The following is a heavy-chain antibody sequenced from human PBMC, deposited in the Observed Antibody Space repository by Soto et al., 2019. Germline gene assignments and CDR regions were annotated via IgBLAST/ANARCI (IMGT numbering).Heavy chain of an antibody. Sequence: SETLALTCAVSGGSISSSDWWTWVRPPPGKGLEWIGEISHSGGTNYNPSLKSRVTMSVDKSKNHFSLKLSSVTAADTAVYYCATWGIAVAGTRSDYWGPGTLVTVSS. V-gene: IGHV4-4*02. CDR1: GGSISSSDW. J-gene: IGHJ4*02. CDR3: ATWGIAVAGTRSDY. CDR2: ISHSGGT. D-gene: IGHD6-19*01.